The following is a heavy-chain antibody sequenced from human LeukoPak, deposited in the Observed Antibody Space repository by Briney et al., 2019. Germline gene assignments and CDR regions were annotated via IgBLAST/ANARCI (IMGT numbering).Heavy chain of an antibody. CDR2: ISYDGSNK. D-gene: IGHD6-19*01. V-gene: IGHV3-30*04. CDR3: ARDRRQWLVLLYFQH. Sequence: GRSLRLSCAASGFTFSSCAMHWVRQAPGKGLEWVAVISYDGSNKYYADSVKGRFTIPRDNSKNTLYLQMNSLRAEDTAVYYCARDRRQWLVLLYFQHWGQGTLVTVSS. CDR1: GFTFSSCA. J-gene: IGHJ1*01.